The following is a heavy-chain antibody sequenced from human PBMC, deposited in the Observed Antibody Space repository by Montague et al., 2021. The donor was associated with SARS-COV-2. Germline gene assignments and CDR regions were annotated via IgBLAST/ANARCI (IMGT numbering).Heavy chain of an antibody. J-gene: IGHJ4*02. Sequence: SLRLSCAASGFTFSIYAMHWVRQAPGKGLEWVAVVSYDGINKYYADSVKGRFTISRDNSKNTLFLQMSSLRAEDTAFYYCARGRGRDYGDSFDYWGQGTLVTVPS. V-gene: IGHV3-30-3*01. CDR3: ARGRGRDYGDSFDY. CDR2: VSYDGINK. D-gene: IGHD4-17*01. CDR1: GFTFSIYA.